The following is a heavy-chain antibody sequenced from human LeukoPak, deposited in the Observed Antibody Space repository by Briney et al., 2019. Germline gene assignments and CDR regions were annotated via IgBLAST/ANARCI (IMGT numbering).Heavy chain of an antibody. CDR3: ARGRYFDWLWDFDY. CDR1: GGSISSYY. J-gene: IGHJ4*02. CDR2: IYYSGST. V-gene: IGHV4-59*01. Sequence: SETLSLTCTVSGGSISSYYWSWIRQPPGKGLEWIGYIYYSGSTNYNPSLKSRVTISVDTSKNQFSLKLSSVTAADTAVYYCARGRYFDWLWDFDYWSQGTLVTVSS. D-gene: IGHD3-9*01.